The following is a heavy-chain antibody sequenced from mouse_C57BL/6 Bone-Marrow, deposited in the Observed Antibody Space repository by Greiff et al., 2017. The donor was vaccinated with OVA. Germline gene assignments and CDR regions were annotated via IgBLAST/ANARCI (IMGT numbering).Heavy chain of an antibody. V-gene: IGHV1-63*01. CDR3: ARSFYYYGSSYWYFDV. CDR2: IYPGGGYT. D-gene: IGHD1-1*01. Sequence: QVQLQQSGAELVRPGTSVKMSCKASGYTFTNYWIGWAKQRPGHGLEWIGDIYPGGGYTNYNEKFKGKATLTADKSSSTAYMQFSSLTSEDSAIYYCARSFYYYGSSYWYFDVWGTGTTVTVSS. J-gene: IGHJ1*03. CDR1: GYTFTNYW.